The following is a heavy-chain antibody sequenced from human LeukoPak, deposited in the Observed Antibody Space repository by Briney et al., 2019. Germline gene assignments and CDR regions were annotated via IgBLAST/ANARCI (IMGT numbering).Heavy chain of an antibody. Sequence: GGSLRLSCAASGFTFSNAWMSWVRQAPGKGLEWVGRIKSKTDGGTTDYAAPVKGRFTISRDDSKNTLYLQMTGLKTEDTAVYYCTTVGAKISAAAGTLLDYYYYMDVWGKGTTVTVSS. CDR2: IKSKTDGGTT. J-gene: IGHJ6*03. V-gene: IGHV3-15*01. CDR3: TTVGAKISAAAGTLLDYYYYMDV. D-gene: IGHD6-13*01. CDR1: GFTFSNAW.